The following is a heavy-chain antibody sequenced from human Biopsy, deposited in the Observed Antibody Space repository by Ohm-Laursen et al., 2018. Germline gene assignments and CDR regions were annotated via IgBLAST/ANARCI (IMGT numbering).Heavy chain of an antibody. J-gene: IGHJ4*02. D-gene: IGHD6-19*01. CDR1: GDSLSSGPDN. CDR2: IYSGGNT. V-gene: IGHV4-61*01. CDR3: ARGRRTSGWPYFDN. Sequence: GTLPLTCTVSGDSLSSGPDNWSWVRQPPGQGLEYIGFIYSGGNTNYNPSLKNRVTMSVDTSKNQFYLKLYSVTAADTAVYYCARGRRTSGWPYFDNWGQGALVIVSP.